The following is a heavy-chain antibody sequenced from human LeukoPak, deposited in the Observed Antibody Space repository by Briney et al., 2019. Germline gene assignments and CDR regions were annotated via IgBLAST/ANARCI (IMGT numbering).Heavy chain of an antibody. CDR1: GVTFSSYS. V-gene: IGHV3-21*01. J-gene: IGHJ4*02. Sequence: GGSLRLSCAASGVTFSSYSMNWVRQAPGKGLEWVSSISSSSSYIYYADSVKGRFTISRDNAKNSLYLQMNSLRAEDTAVYYCARDYYDSSGVFDYWGQGTLVTVSS. CDR3: ARDYYDSSGVFDY. CDR2: ISSSSSYI. D-gene: IGHD3-22*01.